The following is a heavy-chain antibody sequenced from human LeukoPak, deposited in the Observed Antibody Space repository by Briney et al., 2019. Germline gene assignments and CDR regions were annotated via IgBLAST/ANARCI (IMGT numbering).Heavy chain of an antibody. CDR2: INHSGST. CDR3: ARGLRSRYCSGGSCYWAKNIVATVYFGY. V-gene: IGHV4-34*01. CDR1: GGSFSGYY. D-gene: IGHD2-15*01. J-gene: IGHJ4*02. Sequence: PSETLSLTCAVYGGSFSGYYWSWIRQPPGKGLEWIGEINHSGSTNYNPSLKSRVTISVDTSKNQFSLKLSSVTAADTAVYYCARGLRSRYCSGGSCYWAKNIVATVYFGYWGQGTLVTVSS.